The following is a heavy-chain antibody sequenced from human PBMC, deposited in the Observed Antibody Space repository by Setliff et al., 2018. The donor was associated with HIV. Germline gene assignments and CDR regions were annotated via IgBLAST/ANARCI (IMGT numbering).Heavy chain of an antibody. J-gene: IGHJ4*01. CDR1: GYTFTVYY. V-gene: IGHV3-15*01. D-gene: IGHD3-3*01. CDR3: TTTLRTRNFWSGYSVLRDY. CDR2: IKSISDGATT. Sequence: SCKASGYTFTVYYMHWVRQAPGKGLEWIGRIKSISDGATTDYAAPVEGRFAISRDDSNNTLYLQMNSLKTEDTAVYYCTTTLRTRNFWSGYSVLRDYWGQGTLVTVSS.